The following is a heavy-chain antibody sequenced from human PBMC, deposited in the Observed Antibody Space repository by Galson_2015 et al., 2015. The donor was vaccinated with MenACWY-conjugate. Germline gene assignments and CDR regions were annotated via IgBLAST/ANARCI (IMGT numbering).Heavy chain of an antibody. CDR1: GGSFSGYY. CDR3: ARGPMVYVHRGVIYDILTGSSPFDY. Sequence: SETLSLTCAVYGGSFSGYYWSWIRQPPGKGLEWIGEINHSGSTNYNPSLKSRVTISVDTSENQFSLKLSSVTAADTAVYYCARGPMVYVHRGVIYDILTGSSPFDYWGQGTLVTVSS. V-gene: IGHV4-34*01. D-gene: IGHD3-9*01. J-gene: IGHJ4*02. CDR2: INHSGST.